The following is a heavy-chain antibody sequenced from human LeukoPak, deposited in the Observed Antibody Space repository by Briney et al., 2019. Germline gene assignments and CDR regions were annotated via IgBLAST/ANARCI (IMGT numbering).Heavy chain of an antibody. D-gene: IGHD3-22*01. V-gene: IGHV4-59*01. J-gene: IGHJ4*02. CDR2: IDYSGNT. CDR1: GVSISSYY. CDR3: ARWYYDSSGYRYFDY. Sequence: KPSETLSLTCTVSGVSISSYYWTWIRQPPGKGLEWTGNIDYSGNTKYNPSLKSRVTISVDTSKNQFSLKLSSVTAADTAVFFCARWYYDSSGYRYFDYWGQGTLVTVSS.